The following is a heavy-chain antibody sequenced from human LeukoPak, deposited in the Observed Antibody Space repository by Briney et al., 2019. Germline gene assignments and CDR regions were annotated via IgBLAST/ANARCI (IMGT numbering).Heavy chain of an antibody. J-gene: IGHJ4*02. CDR2: IYRGCTI. CDR3: AREGSYDGSTMWYFDY. CDR1: GFTVSSHY. Sequence: GGSLRLSCAASGFTVSSHYMAWVRQAPGKGLEWVSVIYRGCTIYYSDSVKGRFTISRDNSKNTLYLQMNSLRAEDTAVYYCAREGSYDGSTMWYFDYWGQGTLVSVSS. V-gene: IGHV3-53*01. D-gene: IGHD3-22*01.